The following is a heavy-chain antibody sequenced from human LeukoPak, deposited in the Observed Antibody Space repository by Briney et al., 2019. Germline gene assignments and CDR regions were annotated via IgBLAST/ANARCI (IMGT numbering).Heavy chain of an antibody. V-gene: IGHV4-59*12. CDR3: ARGSSSWSARRINFDY. CDR1: GGSISSYY. D-gene: IGHD6-13*01. CDR2: IYYSGST. Sequence: SETLSLTCTVSGGSISSYYWSWIRQPPGKGLEWIGYIYYSGSTNYNPSLKSRVTISVDTSKNQFSLKLSSVTAADTAVYYCARGSSSWSARRINFDYWGQGTLVTVSS. J-gene: IGHJ4*02.